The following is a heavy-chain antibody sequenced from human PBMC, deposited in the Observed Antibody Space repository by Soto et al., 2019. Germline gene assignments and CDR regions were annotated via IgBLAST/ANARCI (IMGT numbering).Heavy chain of an antibody. V-gene: IGHV4-31*03. CDR1: GGPISTGGYY. Sequence: QVQLQESGPGLVKPSQTLSLTCTVSGGPISTGGYYWTWVRQHPGKGLEWIGYIYYRGSTYYNPSCKSRVTIPVDRSKNQFCLNLRSVTASETVVYYCARGLSVTLFDKWGQGTLVTVSS. D-gene: IGHD4-17*01. J-gene: IGHJ4*02. CDR2: IYYRGST. CDR3: ARGLSVTLFDK.